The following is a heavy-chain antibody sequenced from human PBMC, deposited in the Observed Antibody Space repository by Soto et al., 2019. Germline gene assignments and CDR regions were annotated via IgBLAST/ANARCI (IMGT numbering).Heavy chain of an antibody. CDR2: VSTNGAT. Sequence: SETLSLTCTVSDDFISSYYWNWIRQPSGKGLEWIGRVSTNGATNYNPSLESRVTMSVDTSKNQFSLQLTSVTAADTAVYFCARADYEIWTGSYPMDVWSQGTTVTVSS. D-gene: IGHD3-9*01. CDR1: DDFISSYY. V-gene: IGHV4-4*07. CDR3: ARADYEIWTGSYPMDV. J-gene: IGHJ6*02.